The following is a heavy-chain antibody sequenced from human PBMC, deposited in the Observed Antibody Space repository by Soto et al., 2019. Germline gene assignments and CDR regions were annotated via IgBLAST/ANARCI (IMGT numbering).Heavy chain of an antibody. Sequence: GGSLRLSCAASGFTFSSYSMNWVRQAPGKGLEWVSSISSSSSYIYYADSVKGRFTISRDNAKNSLYLQMNSLRAEDTAVYYCARKGWHDAFDIWGQGTMVTVSS. CDR3: ARKGWHDAFDI. CDR2: ISSSSSYI. V-gene: IGHV3-21*01. J-gene: IGHJ3*02. D-gene: IGHD2-15*01. CDR1: GFTFSSYS.